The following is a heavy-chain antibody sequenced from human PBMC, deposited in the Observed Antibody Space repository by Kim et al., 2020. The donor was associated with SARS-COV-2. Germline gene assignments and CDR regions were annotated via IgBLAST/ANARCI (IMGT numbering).Heavy chain of an antibody. J-gene: IGHJ2*01. CDR3: ARDQAQWLFPGGYFDL. D-gene: IGHD6-19*01. CDR2: INPSGGST. V-gene: IGHV1-46*01. Sequence: ASVKVSCKASGYTFTSYYMHWVRQAPGQGLEWMGIINPSGGSTSYAQKFQGRVTMTRDTSTSTVYMELSSLRSEDTAVYYCARDQAQWLFPGGYFDLWGRGTLVTVSS. CDR1: GYTFTSYY.